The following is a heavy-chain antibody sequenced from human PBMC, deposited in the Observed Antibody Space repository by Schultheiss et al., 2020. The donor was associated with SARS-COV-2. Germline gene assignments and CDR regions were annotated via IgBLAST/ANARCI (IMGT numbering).Heavy chain of an antibody. CDR3: ARRIGGTKDY. Sequence: GESLKISCAASGFSIRNYVMSWVRQAPGKGLEWVSALSVIGDTIDYADSMKGRFTISRDISKNTLYLQMNSLRAEDTAIYYCARRIGGTKDYWGQGTLVTVSS. CDR2: LSVIGDTI. V-gene: IGHV3-23*01. CDR1: GFSIRNYV. D-gene: IGHD1-14*01. J-gene: IGHJ4*02.